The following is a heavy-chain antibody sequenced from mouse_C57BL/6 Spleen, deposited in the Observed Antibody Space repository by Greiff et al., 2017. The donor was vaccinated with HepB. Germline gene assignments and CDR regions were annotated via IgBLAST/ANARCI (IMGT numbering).Heavy chain of an antibody. CDR1: GYTFTDYY. V-gene: IGHV1-26*01. Sequence: EVQLQQSGPELVKPGASVKISCKASGYTFTDYYMNWVKQSHGKSLEWIGDINPNNGGTSYNQKFKGKATLTVDKSSSTAYMELRSLTSEDSAVYYCAVSSGLYYAMDYWGQGTSVTVSS. D-gene: IGHD3-2*02. CDR3: AVSSGLYYAMDY. J-gene: IGHJ4*01. CDR2: INPNNGGT.